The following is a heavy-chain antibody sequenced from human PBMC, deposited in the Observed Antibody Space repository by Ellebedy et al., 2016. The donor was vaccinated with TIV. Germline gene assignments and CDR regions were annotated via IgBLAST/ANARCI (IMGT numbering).Heavy chain of an antibody. CDR1: GFTFSTSW. Sequence: GDSLKISCAVSGFTFSTSWMSWVRQAPGQGLEWVANMNGDGNERYYVDSVEGRFTISRDNTRNSLYLQMNSLRADDTAVYYCTKDGSGTMNFWGQGTLVTVSS. J-gene: IGHJ4*02. CDR2: MNGDGNER. CDR3: TKDGSGTMNF. D-gene: IGHD1-1*01. V-gene: IGHV3-7*01.